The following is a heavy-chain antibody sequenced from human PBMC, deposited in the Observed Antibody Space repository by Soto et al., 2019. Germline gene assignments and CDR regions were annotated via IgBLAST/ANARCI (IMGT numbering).Heavy chain of an antibody. J-gene: IGHJ4*02. V-gene: IGHV4-34*01. CDR1: GGSFSGYY. Sequence: SETLSLTCAVYGGSFSGYYWSWIRQPQGKGLEWIGEINHSGSTNYNPSLKSRVTISVDTSKNQFSLKLSSVTAADTAVYYCARGDRRRIAARPTYCDYWGQGTLVTVSS. D-gene: IGHD6-6*01. CDR2: INHSGST. CDR3: ARGDRRRIAARPTYCDY.